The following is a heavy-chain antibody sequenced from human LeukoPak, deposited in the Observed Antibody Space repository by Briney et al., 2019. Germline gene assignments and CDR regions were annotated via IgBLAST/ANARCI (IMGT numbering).Heavy chain of an antibody. Sequence: SETQSLTRTLSGDSISSFYWSWIRQPPGKGLEWIGYIYYSGSTNYNPSLKSRVTISVDTSKNQFSLKLSSVTAADTAVYYCARHGTSGTNLNWFDPWGQGTLVTVSS. CDR3: ARHGTSGTNLNWFDP. CDR1: GDSISSFY. V-gene: IGHV4-59*01. CDR2: IYYSGST. D-gene: IGHD1-1*01. J-gene: IGHJ5*02.